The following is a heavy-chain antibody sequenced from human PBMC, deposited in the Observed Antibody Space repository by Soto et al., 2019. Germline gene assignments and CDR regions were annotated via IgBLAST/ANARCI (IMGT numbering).Heavy chain of an antibody. J-gene: IGHJ4*02. D-gene: IGHD3-10*01. V-gene: IGHV1-18*01. CDR2: ISAYNDNT. CDR3: ARGVEGIYGSGSYYNGAPVKYYFDY. CDR1: GYTFTSYG. Sequence: GASVKVSCKTVGYTFTSYGISWVRQAPGQGLQWMGWISAYNDNTNYAQNVQGRVTMTTDTSTSTAYMELRSLRSDDTAVYYCARGVEGIYGSGSYYNGAPVKYYFDYWGQGTLVTVSS.